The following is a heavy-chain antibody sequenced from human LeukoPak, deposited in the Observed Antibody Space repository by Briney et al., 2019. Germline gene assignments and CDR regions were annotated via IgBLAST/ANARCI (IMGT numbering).Heavy chain of an antibody. Sequence: GESLKISCKGSGYTFTSYWIGWVRQMPGKGLEWVGIIYPGDSDTRYSPSFQGQVTISADKSISTAYLQWSSLKASDTAIYYCARRYCSGGNCYDYFDYWGQGTLVTVSS. CDR3: ARRYCSGGNCYDYFDY. CDR1: GYTFTSYW. D-gene: IGHD2-15*01. CDR2: IYPGDSDT. J-gene: IGHJ4*02. V-gene: IGHV5-51*01.